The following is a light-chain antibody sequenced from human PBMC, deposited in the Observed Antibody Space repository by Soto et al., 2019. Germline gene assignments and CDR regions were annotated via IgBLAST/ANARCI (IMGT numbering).Light chain of an antibody. J-gene: IGKJ5*01. V-gene: IGKV3-11*01. Sequence: SPATLSLSPGERAILSCRASQNVDNYLAWYQQKPGQAPRLLIYDASNRATGIPARFSGSGSGTDFTLTISSLEPEDFAVYYCQPRSNWPPEATFGQGTRLEIK. CDR2: DAS. CDR3: QPRSNWPPEAT. CDR1: QNVDNY.